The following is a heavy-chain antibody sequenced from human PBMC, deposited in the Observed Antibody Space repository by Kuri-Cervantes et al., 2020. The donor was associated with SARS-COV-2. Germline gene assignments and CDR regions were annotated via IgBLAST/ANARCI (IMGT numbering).Heavy chain of an antibody. CDR3: ARVRALCGGDCYSANDAFDI. CDR1: GFTFSSYA. Sequence: GESLKISCAASGFTFSSYAMHWVRQAPGKELEWVAVISCDGSNKYYADSVKGRFTISRDNSKNTLYLQMNSLRAEDTAVHYCARVRALCGGDCYSANDAFDIWGQGTMVTVSS. D-gene: IGHD2-21*02. J-gene: IGHJ3*02. V-gene: IGHV3-30-3*01. CDR2: ISCDGSNK.